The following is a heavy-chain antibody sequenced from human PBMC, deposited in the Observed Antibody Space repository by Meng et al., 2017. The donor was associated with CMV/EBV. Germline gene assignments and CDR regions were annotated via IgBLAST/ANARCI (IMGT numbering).Heavy chain of an antibody. CDR3: TNPSPRRRGYCSSTSCPRWYGMDV. D-gene: IGHD2-2*03. CDR2: IKSKTDGGTT. J-gene: IGHJ6*02. V-gene: IGHV3-15*01. Sequence: GGSLRLSCAASGFTFSNAWMSWVRQAPGKGLEWVGRIKSKTDGGTTDYAAPVKGRFTISRDESKNTLYLQMNSLKTEDTAVYYCTNPSPRRRGYCSSTSCPRWYGMDVWGQGTTVTVSS. CDR1: GFTFSNAW.